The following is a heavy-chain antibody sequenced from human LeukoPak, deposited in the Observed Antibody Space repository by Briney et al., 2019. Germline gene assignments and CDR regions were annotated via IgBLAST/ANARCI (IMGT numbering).Heavy chain of an antibody. CDR2: IYHSVST. CDR1: GYSISSGYY. CDR3: ARTDLYYDILTGYPAGLDY. D-gene: IGHD3-9*01. V-gene: IGHV4-38-2*01. J-gene: IGHJ4*02. Sequence: SETLSLTCAVSGYSISSGYYWGWIRQPPGKGLEWIGSIYHSVSTYYNPSLKSRVTISVDTSKNQFSLKLSSVTAADTAVYYCARTDLYYDILTGYPAGLDYWGQGTLVAVSS.